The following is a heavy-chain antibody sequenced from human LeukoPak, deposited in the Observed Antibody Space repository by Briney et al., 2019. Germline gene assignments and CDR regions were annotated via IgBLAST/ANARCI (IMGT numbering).Heavy chain of an antibody. V-gene: IGHV1-46*01. CDR2: INPSGGST. CDR1: GYTFTSYY. D-gene: IGHD1-26*01. J-gene: IGHJ4*02. CDR3: ARDTKGLVGATGGRGGPSFAFDY. Sequence: GASVKVSCEASGYTFTSYYMHWVRQAPGQGLEWMGIINPSGGSTSYAQKFQGRVTMTRDTSTSTVYMELSSLRSEDTAVYYCARDTKGLVGATGGRGGPSFAFDYWGQGTLVTVSS.